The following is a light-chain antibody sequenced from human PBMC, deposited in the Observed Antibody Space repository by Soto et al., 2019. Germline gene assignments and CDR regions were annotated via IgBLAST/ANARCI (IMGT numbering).Light chain of an antibody. Sequence: QSALTQPASVSGSPGQAITISCTGTSSDVGAFNYVSWYQQHPGKAPKLMIYDVSYRPSGVSNRFSGSKSGNTASLTISGLQAEDEADYYCCSYTTSSTLYVFGPGTKLTVL. CDR3: CSYTTSSTLYV. J-gene: IGLJ1*01. CDR1: SSDVGAFNY. V-gene: IGLV2-14*03. CDR2: DVS.